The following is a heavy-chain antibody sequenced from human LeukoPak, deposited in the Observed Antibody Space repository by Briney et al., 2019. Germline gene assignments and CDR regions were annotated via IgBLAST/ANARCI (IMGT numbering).Heavy chain of an antibody. D-gene: IGHD3-3*01. CDR1: GFTFSSYG. CDR2: IWYDGSNK. V-gene: IGHV3-33*06. J-gene: IGHJ4*02. CDR3: AKESSMHYDFWSGSLDY. Sequence: GGSLRLSCAASGFTFSSYGMHWVRQAPGKGLEWVAVIWYDGSNKYYADSVKGRFTISRDNSKNTLYLQMNSLRAEDTAVYYCAKESSMHYDFWSGSLDYWGQGTLVTVSS.